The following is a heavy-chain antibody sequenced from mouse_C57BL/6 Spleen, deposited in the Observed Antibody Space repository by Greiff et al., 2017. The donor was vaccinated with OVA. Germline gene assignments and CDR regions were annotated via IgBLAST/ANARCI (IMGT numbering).Heavy chain of an antibody. CDR2: IDPSDSEP. V-gene: IGHV1-52*01. Sequence: VQLQQPGAELVRPGSSVKLSCTASGYTFTSYWMHWVKQRPIQGLEWIGDIDPSDSEPHYNHKFKDKATLTVDKSSSTAYMQLSSLTSEDSAVYYGARWDDCSDWFAYWGQGTLVTVSA. J-gene: IGHJ3*01. CDR1: GYTFTSYW. CDR3: ARWDDCSDWFAY. D-gene: IGHD2-4*01.